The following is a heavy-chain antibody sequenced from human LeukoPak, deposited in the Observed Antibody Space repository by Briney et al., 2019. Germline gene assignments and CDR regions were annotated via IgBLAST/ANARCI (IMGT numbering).Heavy chain of an antibody. CDR2: IYYSGST. D-gene: IGHD3-3*01. J-gene: IGHJ4*02. CDR1: GGSITSGDYY. Sequence: PSETLSLTCTVSGGSITSGDYYWSWVRQPPGKGLEWIGYIYYSGSTYYNPSLKSRVIISVDTSKNLFSLKLSSVTAADTAVYYCAREGRRFNFDCWGQGTLVTVSS. CDR3: AREGRRFNFDC. V-gene: IGHV4-30-4*01.